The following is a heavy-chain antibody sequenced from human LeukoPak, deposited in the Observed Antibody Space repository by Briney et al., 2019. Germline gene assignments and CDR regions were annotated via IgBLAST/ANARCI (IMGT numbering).Heavy chain of an antibody. J-gene: IGHJ3*02. CDR2: ISAYNGNT. D-gene: IGHD1-26*01. CDR1: GYTFTSYG. V-gene: IGHV1-18*01. CDR3: AREPNLVGAIAADAFDI. Sequence: ASVKVSCKASGYTFTSYGISWVRQAPGQGLEWMGWISAYNGNTNYAQKLQGRVTMTTDKSTSTAYMELSSLRSEDTAVYYCAREPNLVGAIAADAFDIWGQGTMVTVSS.